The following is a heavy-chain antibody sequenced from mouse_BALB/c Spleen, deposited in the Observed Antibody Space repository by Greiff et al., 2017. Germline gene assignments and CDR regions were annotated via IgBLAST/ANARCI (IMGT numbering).Heavy chain of an antibody. J-gene: IGHJ4*01. Sequence: EVKLVESGGGLVKPGGSLKLSCAASGFTFSSYAMSWVRQTPEKRLEWVATISSGGSYTYYPDSVKGRFTISSDNGKNTLYRQMSSLRSEDSAMYYCASRGSSYAMDYWGQGTSVTVSS. V-gene: IGHV5-9-3*01. CDR2: ISSGGSYT. CDR3: ASRGSSYAMDY. CDR1: GFTFSSYA.